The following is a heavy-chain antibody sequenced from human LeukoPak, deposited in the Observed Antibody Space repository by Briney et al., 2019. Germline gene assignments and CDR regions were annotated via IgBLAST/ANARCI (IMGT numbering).Heavy chain of an antibody. CDR3: AREPYSSGPIDY. CDR1: GGSISNYY. J-gene: IGHJ4*02. Sequence: SETLSLTCTVSGGSISNYYWSWIRQPPGKELEWVGYVSYSGSTNYNPSLNSRVTISIDTSKNQFSLKLSSVTAADTAVYYCAREPYSSGPIDYWGQGTLVTVSS. V-gene: IGHV4-59*12. CDR2: VSYSGST. D-gene: IGHD6-19*01.